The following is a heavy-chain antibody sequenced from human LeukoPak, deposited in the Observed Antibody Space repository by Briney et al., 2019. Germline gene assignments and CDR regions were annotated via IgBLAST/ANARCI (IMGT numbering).Heavy chain of an antibody. J-gene: IGHJ6*02. CDR1: GYTFTSYD. Sequence: ASVKVSCKASGYTFTSYDINWVRQASGQGLEWMGWMNSKSGNKGYAQKYQGRVVMTRNTSISTAYMELSSLRSEDTAVYYCARGWSTTGVATIYYYYYGMDVWGQGTTVTVSS. V-gene: IGHV1-8*01. CDR2: MNSKSGNK. D-gene: IGHD5-12*01. CDR3: ARGWSTTGVATIYYYYYGMDV.